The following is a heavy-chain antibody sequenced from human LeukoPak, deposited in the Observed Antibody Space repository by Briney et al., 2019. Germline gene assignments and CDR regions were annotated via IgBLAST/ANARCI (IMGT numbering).Heavy chain of an antibody. CDR3: ARSSGYYYGGSGY. CDR1: GFTFSSYW. CDR2: IKQDGSEK. D-gene: IGHD3-22*01. J-gene: IGHJ4*02. V-gene: IGHV3-7*01. Sequence: GGSLRLSCAASGFTFSSYWMSWVRQAPGKGLEWVANIKQDGSEKYYVDSVKGRLTISRDNAKNSLYLQMNSLRAEDTAVYYCARSSGYYYGGSGYWGQGTLVTVSS.